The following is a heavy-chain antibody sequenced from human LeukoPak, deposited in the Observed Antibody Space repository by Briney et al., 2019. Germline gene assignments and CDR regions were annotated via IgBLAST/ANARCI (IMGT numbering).Heavy chain of an antibody. J-gene: IGHJ4*02. CDR2: IYYSGST. Sequence: PSETLSLTCTVSGGSISSSSYYWGWIRQPPGKGLEWIGSIYYSGSTYYNPSLKSRVTISVDTSKNQFSLKLSSVTAADTAVYYCARAVKEYYGDYTASVYFDYWGQGTLVTVSS. CDR1: GGSISSSSYY. CDR3: ARAVKEYYGDYTASVYFDY. V-gene: IGHV4-39*07. D-gene: IGHD4-17*01.